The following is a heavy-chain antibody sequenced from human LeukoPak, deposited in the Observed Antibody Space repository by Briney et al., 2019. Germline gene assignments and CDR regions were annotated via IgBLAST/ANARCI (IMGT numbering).Heavy chain of an antibody. Sequence: GGSLRLSCAASGFTFSSHWMIWVRQAPGKGLEWVANIKQDGSEKYYVDSVKGRFSISRDNAKNSLYLQMNSLRAEDTAVYYCARWLRGGSIDYWGQGTLVTVSS. CDR3: ARWLRGGSIDY. J-gene: IGHJ4*02. D-gene: IGHD5-12*01. CDR2: IKQDGSEK. V-gene: IGHV3-7*01. CDR1: GFTFSSHW.